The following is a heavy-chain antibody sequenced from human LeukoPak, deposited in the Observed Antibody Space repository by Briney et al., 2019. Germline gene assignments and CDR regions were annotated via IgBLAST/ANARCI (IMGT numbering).Heavy chain of an antibody. CDR1: GGSISSSSYY. CDR3: ASRYRSSTSCPFDY. J-gene: IGHJ4*02. V-gene: IGHV4-39*01. D-gene: IGHD2-2*01. Sequence: SETLSLTCTVSGGSISSSSYYWGWIRQPPGKGLEWIGSIYYSGSTYYNPSLKSRVTISVDTSKNQFSLKLSSVTAADTAVYYCASRYRSSTSCPFDYWGQGTLVTVSS. CDR2: IYYSGST.